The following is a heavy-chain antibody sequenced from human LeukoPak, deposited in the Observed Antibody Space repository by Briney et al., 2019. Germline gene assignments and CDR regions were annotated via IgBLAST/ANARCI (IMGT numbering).Heavy chain of an antibody. Sequence: GGSLRLSCAASGFTFSSYAMHWVRQAPGKGLEWVAVISYDGSNKYYADSVKGRFTISRDNSRNTLYLQMNSLRAEDTAVYYCARAYCSGGSCYGYYYYYYGMDVWGQGTTVTVSS. CDR2: ISYDGSNK. V-gene: IGHV3-30-3*01. J-gene: IGHJ6*02. D-gene: IGHD2-15*01. CDR3: ARAYCSGGSCYGYYYYYYGMDV. CDR1: GFTFSSYA.